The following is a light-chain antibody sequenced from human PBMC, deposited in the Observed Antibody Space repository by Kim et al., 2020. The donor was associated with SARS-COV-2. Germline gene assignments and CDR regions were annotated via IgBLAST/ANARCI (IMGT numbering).Light chain of an antibody. CDR2: DVS. V-gene: IGKV1-33*01. CDR3: QQYDTLPLT. CDR1: QAISDY. J-gene: IGKJ4*01. Sequence: GDRVTITCQASQAISDYLNWYQHKPGKAPQLLIYDVSHLKTGVPSRVSGSGSGTNFSFTISSLQPEDIATYYCQQYDTLPLTFGGGTKVDIK.